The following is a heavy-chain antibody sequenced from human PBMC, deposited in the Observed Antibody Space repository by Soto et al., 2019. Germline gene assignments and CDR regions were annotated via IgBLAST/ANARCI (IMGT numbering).Heavy chain of an antibody. CDR2: ISASGVYM. V-gene: IGHV3-23*01. Sequence: GGSLRLSCAASGFTFSSYAMGWVRQAPGKGLDWVSGISASGVYMFYADSVRGRFTISRDNSKNTLYMQMNNLRAEDTAIYFCAKYTVTEDLGGNWGRGALVTVSS. D-gene: IGHD4-17*01. J-gene: IGHJ4*02. CDR1: GFTFSSYA. CDR3: AKYTVTEDLGGN.